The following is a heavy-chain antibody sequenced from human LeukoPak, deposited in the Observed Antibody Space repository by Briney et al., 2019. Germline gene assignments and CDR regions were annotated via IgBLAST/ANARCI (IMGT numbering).Heavy chain of an antibody. Sequence: ASVKVSCKXSGYTFTSDYMHWVRQAPGQGLEWMGIINPSGGSTSYAQKFQGRVTMTRDTSASTVYMELSSLRSEDTAVYYCATGVGSPSWAFDIWGQGTMVTVSS. V-gene: IGHV1-46*01. CDR2: INPSGGST. CDR3: ATGVGSPSWAFDI. J-gene: IGHJ3*02. CDR1: GYTFTSDY. D-gene: IGHD1-26*01.